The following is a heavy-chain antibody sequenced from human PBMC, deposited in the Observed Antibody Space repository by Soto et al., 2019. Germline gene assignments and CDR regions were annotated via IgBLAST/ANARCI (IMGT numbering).Heavy chain of an antibody. Sequence: QVQLVQSGAEVKKPGSSVKVSCKASGGTFSPYTVNWVRQAPGQGLEWMGRIIPFLGVTNYAHKFQARVTLTADTSTTTAYMELSGLRFEDTAVYYCARDWESTVSTWSFVAFWGRGTLVTVSS. D-gene: IGHD1-26*01. CDR2: IIPFLGVT. J-gene: IGHJ4*02. CDR1: GGTFSPYT. V-gene: IGHV1-69*08. CDR3: ARDWESTVSTWSFVAF.